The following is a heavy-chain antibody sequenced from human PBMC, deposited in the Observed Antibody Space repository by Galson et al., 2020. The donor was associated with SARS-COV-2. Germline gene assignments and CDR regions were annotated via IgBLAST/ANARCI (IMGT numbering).Heavy chain of an antibody. J-gene: IGHJ4*02. D-gene: IGHD3-22*01. CDR3: ARDRMSGYYAVDF. CDR1: GFTFSDYY. V-gene: IGHV3-11*01. Sequence: EGSLRLSCAASGFTFSDYYMSWIRQAPGKGLEWFSYISSSGTTRYYADSVKGRFTISRDNAKNSLYLQMNSLRAEDTAVYYCARDRMSGYYAVDFWGQGTLVTVSS. CDR2: ISSSGTTR.